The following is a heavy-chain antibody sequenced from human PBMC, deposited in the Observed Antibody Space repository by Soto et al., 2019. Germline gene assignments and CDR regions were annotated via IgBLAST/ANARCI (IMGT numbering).Heavy chain of an antibody. D-gene: IGHD7-27*01. CDR2: MNPNSGNT. J-gene: IGHJ5*02. CDR3: VRGSGATPVDP. CDR1: GYTFASYD. Sequence: ASVKVSCKASGYTFASYDINWVRQVTGQGLEWMGWMNPNSGNTGYAQKFQGRVTMTRNTSITTAYMELSGLRSEDTAVYYCVRGSGATPVDPWGQGTLVTVSS. V-gene: IGHV1-8*01.